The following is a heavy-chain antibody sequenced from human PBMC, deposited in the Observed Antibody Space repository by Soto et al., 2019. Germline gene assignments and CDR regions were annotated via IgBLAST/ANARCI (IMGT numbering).Heavy chain of an antibody. CDR1: GGTFSSYT. CDR2: IIPILGIA. J-gene: IGHJ1*01. Sequence: QVQLVQSGAEVKKPGSSVKVSCKASGGTFSSYTISWVRQAPGQGLEWMGRIIPILGIANYAQKFQGRVTITGYKSTGTGYVELSSLRSEDTAVYYCARGGRGGFDCPIQHWGQGTLVTVSS. CDR3: ARGGRGGFDCPIQH. D-gene: IGHD3-9*01. V-gene: IGHV1-69*02.